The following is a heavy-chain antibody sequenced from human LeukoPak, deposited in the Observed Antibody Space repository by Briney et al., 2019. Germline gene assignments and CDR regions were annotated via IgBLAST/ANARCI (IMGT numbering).Heavy chain of an antibody. D-gene: IGHD4-11*01. J-gene: IGHJ6*02. CDR3: AKECMTTGYYGMDV. Sequence: GGSLRLSCAASGFTFSSYGMHWVRQAPGKGLEWVAVISYDGSNKYYADSVKGRFTISRDNSKNTLYLQMNSLRAEDTAVYYCAKECMTTGYYGMDVWGQGTTVTVSS. V-gene: IGHV3-30*18. CDR2: ISYDGSNK. CDR1: GFTFSSYG.